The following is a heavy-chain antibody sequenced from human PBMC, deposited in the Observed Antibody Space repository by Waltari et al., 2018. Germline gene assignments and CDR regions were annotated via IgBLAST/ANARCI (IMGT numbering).Heavy chain of an antibody. CDR1: GGSISISTYS. CDR3: ARIITSTKGYYFDY. D-gene: IGHD3-10*01. V-gene: IGHV4-39*01. CDR2: IYYSGST. J-gene: IGHJ4*02. Sequence: QLQLQESGPGLVKPSETLSPTCTVSGGSISISTYSWGWLRQPPGKGLEWFGNIYYSGSTYYHPSLKSRVTVSVDTSKNQFSLKLSSVTAADTAVYYCARIITSTKGYYFDYWGQGTLVTVSS.